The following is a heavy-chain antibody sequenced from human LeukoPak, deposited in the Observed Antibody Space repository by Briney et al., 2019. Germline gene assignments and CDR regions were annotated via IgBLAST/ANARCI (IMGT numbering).Heavy chain of an antibody. CDR3: ARELLGYCTNGVCYTGYYFDY. J-gene: IGHJ4*02. CDR2: IYYSGST. CDR1: GGSISSYY. Sequence: SETLSLTCTVSGGSISSYYWSWIRQPPGKGLEWIGYIYYSGSTNYNPSLKSRVTLSVDTSKNQFSLKLSSVTAADTAVYYCARELLGYCTNGVCYTGYYFDYWGQGTLVTVSS. D-gene: IGHD2-8*01. V-gene: IGHV4-59*01.